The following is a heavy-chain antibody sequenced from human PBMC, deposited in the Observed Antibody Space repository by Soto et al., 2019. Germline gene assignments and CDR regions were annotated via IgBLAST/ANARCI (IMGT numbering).Heavy chain of an antibody. D-gene: IGHD2-2*01. Sequence: EVQLLESGGGLEQPGGYLRLSCVGSGHTFHNYAMTWVRQAPGKGLEWVSGISGSGGSKYYADSVRGRFSISRDDSNITLYLQINSLRAEDTAVYYCAKISRGIGVVPAELTWGQRTLVTVSS. CDR1: GHTFHNYA. V-gene: IGHV3-23*01. J-gene: IGHJ4*02. CDR3: AKISRGIGVVPAELT. CDR2: ISGSGGSK.